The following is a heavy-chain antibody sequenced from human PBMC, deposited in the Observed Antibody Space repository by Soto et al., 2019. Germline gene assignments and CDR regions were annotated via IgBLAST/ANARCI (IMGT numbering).Heavy chain of an antibody. CDR1: GDSINTGAYY. J-gene: IGHJ4*02. D-gene: IGHD3-3*01. Sequence: PSETLSLTCTVSGDSINTGAYYWGWIRQPPGKGLEWIGSIYYSGITYYNPSLKSRVTMSVDTSKNQFSLKLNSVTAADTAVYYCARQPRSLRFLEWFPPSNWGQGTLVTVSS. CDR2: IYYSGIT. V-gene: IGHV4-39*01. CDR3: ARQPRSLRFLEWFPPSN.